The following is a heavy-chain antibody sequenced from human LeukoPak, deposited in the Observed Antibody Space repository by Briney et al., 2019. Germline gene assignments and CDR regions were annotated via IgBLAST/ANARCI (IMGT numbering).Heavy chain of an antibody. J-gene: IGHJ4*02. Sequence: SETLSLTCTVSGGSISSYYWSWIRQPPEKGLEWIGYIYYSGSTNYNPSLKSRVTISVDTSKNQFSLKLSSVTAADTAVYYCARVYGSGGSCYSLGVLDYFDYWGQGTLVTVSS. D-gene: IGHD2-15*01. CDR2: IYYSGST. CDR1: GGSISSYY. CDR3: ARVYGSGGSCYSLGVLDYFDY. V-gene: IGHV4-59*01.